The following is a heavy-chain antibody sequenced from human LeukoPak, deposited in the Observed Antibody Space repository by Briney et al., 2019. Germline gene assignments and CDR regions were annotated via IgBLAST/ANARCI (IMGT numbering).Heavy chain of an antibody. D-gene: IGHD6-13*01. J-gene: IGHJ4*02. V-gene: IGHV1-3*01. CDR1: GYTFTNYA. Sequence: ASVKVSCKASGYTFTNYAIHWVRQAPGQRLEWMGWINAGNGNTKYLERFQGRVTITRDTSASTAFMELSCLRYEDTAVFYCARGPIAAVAFFDYWGQGTLVSVSS. CDR2: INAGNGNT. CDR3: ARGPIAAVAFFDY.